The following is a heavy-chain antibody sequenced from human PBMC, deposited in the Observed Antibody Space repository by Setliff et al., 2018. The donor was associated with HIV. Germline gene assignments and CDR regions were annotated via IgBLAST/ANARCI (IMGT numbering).Heavy chain of an antibody. Sequence: PGESLKISCVAPGVSLNYYAFSWVRQAPGRGLEWVSTIGGSSGRTDYAHSVKGRFTISRDLSTSMVFLQMDSLRAEDTALYYCAKGPKYRDIAYHFESWGPGTQVTVSS. CDR1: GVSLNYYA. CDR3: AKGPKYRDIAYHFES. D-gene: IGHD4-17*01. CDR2: IGGSSGRT. J-gene: IGHJ4*02. V-gene: IGHV3-23*01.